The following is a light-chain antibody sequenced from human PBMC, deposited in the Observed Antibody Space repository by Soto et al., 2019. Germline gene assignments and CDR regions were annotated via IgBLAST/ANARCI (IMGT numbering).Light chain of an antibody. CDR3: GTWDSSLSVVV. Sequence: QSVLTQPPSVSAAPGQGVTMSCSGTSSNIGRNFVAWYQQLPGTAPKLLIYDDTKRPYGIPGRFSASKSGTSATLAITGLQTGDEADYYCGTWDSSLSVVVFGGGTKVTVL. CDR2: DDT. CDR1: SSNIGRNF. J-gene: IGLJ3*02. V-gene: IGLV1-51*01.